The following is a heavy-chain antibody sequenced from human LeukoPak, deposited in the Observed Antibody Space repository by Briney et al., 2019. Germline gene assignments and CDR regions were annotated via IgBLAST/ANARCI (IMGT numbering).Heavy chain of an antibody. J-gene: IGHJ4*02. D-gene: IGHD6-19*01. CDR3: ARAVSGRFDY. V-gene: IGHV4-59*08. Sequence: AETLSLTCTVSGGSISSYYWSWIRQPPGKGLEWIGYIYYSGSTNYNPSLNSRVTISVDTSKNQFSLRLSSVTAADTAIYYCARAVSGRFDYWGQGTLVTVSS. CDR1: GGSISSYY. CDR2: IYYSGST.